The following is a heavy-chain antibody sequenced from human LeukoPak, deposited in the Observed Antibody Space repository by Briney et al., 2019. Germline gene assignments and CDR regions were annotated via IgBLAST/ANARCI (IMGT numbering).Heavy chain of an antibody. CDR1: GGTFSSYA. CDR3: ARDDVAFEYQLEHAFDI. J-gene: IGHJ3*02. V-gene: IGHV1-69*05. Sequence: GSSVKVSCKASGGTFSSYAISWVRQAPGQGLEWMGGIIPIFGTANYAQKFQGRVTITTDESTSTAYMELSSLRSEDTAVYYCARDDVAFEYQLEHAFDIWGQGTMVTVSS. CDR2: IIPIFGTA. D-gene: IGHD2-2*01.